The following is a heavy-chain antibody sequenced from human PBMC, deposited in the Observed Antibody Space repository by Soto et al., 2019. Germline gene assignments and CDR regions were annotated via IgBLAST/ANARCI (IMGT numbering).Heavy chain of an antibody. V-gene: IGHV1-2*04. CDR2: INPNSGGT. CDR3: ARDLGYGDSNDAFDI. D-gene: IGHD4-17*01. CDR1: GYTFTGNY. Sequence: ASVKVSCKASGYTFTGNYMHWVRQAPGQGLEWMGWINPNSGGTNYAQKFQGWVTMTRDTSISTAYMELSRLRSDDMAVYYCARDLGYGDSNDAFDIWGQGTMVTVSS. J-gene: IGHJ3*02.